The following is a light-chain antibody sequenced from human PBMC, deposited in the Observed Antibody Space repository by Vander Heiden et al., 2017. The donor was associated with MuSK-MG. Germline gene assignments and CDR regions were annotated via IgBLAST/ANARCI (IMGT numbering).Light chain of an antibody. Sequence: DLQMTPPPSSLSASVGDRVTITCRASQGISNYLAWYQQKPGKVPKLLIYAASTLQSGVPSRFSGSGSGTDFTLTISSLQPEDVATYYCQKYNSAPPLTFGGGTKVEIK. CDR3: QKYNSAPPLT. CDR1: QGISNY. J-gene: IGKJ4*01. CDR2: AAS. V-gene: IGKV1-27*01.